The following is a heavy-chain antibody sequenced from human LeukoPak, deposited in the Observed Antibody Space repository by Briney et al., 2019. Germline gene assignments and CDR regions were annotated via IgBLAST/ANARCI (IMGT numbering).Heavy chain of an antibody. CDR3: ARDVIDYYDSSGAFDI. CDR2: IYYSGTT. V-gene: IGHV4-59*01. CDR1: GGSISSYY. J-gene: IGHJ3*02. Sequence: SETLSLTCTVSGGSISSYYWSWVRQPPGKGLEWIGYIYYSGTTNYNPSLKSRVTISVDTSKTQFSLRLSSVTAADTAVYYCARDVIDYYDSSGAFDIWGQGTMVTVSS. D-gene: IGHD3-22*01.